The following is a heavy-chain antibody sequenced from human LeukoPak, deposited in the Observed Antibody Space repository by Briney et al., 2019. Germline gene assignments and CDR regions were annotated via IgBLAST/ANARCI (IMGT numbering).Heavy chain of an antibody. J-gene: IGHJ4*02. D-gene: IGHD2-2*01. CDR1: GGSFSGYY. CDR2: INHSGST. CDR3: ARAPGRPAAVFDY. Sequence: PSETLSLTCADYGGSFSGYYWSWIRQPPGKGLEWIGEINHSGSTNYSPSLKSRVTISLDTSKNQFSLKLSSVTAADTAVYYCARAPGRPAAVFDYWGQGTLVTVSS. V-gene: IGHV4-34*01.